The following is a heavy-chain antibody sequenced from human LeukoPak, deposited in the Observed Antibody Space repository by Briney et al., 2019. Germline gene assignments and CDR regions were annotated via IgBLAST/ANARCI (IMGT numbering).Heavy chain of an antibody. Sequence: ASVKVSCKASGYTFTGYYMHWVRQAPGQGLEWMGWINPNSGGTNYAQKFQGRVTMTRDTSISTAYMELSRLRSEDTAVYYCARGPRRSWNYANWFDPWGQGTLVTVSS. CDR3: ARGPRRSWNYANWFDP. CDR1: GYTFTGYY. J-gene: IGHJ5*02. V-gene: IGHV1-2*02. D-gene: IGHD1-7*01. CDR2: INPNSGGT.